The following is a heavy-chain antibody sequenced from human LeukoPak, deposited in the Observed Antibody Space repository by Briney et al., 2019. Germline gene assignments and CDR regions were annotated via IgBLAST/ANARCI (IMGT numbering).Heavy chain of an antibody. J-gene: IGHJ4*02. CDR3: ARCYCTTTSCYYFDF. CDR2: ISPNRGGT. V-gene: IGHV1-2*02. CDR1: GYTFSGYY. Sequence: ASVKVSCKASGYTFSGYYMHWVRQAPGQGLEWMGWISPNRGGTNYAQKFQGRVTMTRDTSISTAYMELSSLRSDDTAVYYCARCYCTTTSCYYFDFWGQGTLVTVSS. D-gene: IGHD2-2*01.